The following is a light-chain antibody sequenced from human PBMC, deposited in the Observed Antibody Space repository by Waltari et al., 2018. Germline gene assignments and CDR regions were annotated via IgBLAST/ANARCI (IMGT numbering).Light chain of an antibody. CDR3: QHYDGLVVT. CDR2: GAS. J-gene: IGKJ4*01. Sequence: RASQSVTRIALSWYQQKPCQAPSLLIYGASRRATGIPDRCSGSGSGTDFTLTISRLEPEDFAVYYCQHYDGLVVTFGGGTKVEI. V-gene: IGKV3-20*01. CDR1: QSVTRIA.